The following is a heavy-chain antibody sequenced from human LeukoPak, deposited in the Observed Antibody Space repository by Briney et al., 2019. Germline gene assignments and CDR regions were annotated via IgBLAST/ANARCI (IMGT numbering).Heavy chain of an antibody. CDR1: GYSFPGYY. J-gene: IGHJ6*03. V-gene: IGHV1-2*02. Sequence: ASVKVSCKASGYSFPGYYMHWVRQAPGQGLEWMGWINPNSGGTNYAQKFQGRVTMTRDTSISTAYMDLNRLRSDDTAVYYCARVVAVTGTPVYYMDVWGKGTTVTVSS. D-gene: IGHD6-19*01. CDR3: ARVVAVTGTPVYYMDV. CDR2: INPNSGGT.